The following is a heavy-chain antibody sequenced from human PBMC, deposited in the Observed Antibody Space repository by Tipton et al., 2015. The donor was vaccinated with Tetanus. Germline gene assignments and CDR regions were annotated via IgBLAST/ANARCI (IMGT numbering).Heavy chain of an antibody. D-gene: IGHD1-26*01. CDR1: GGSLNSDNYY. J-gene: IGHJ6*04. Sequence: TLSLTCTVSGGSLNSDNYYWSWIRQYPGKGLEWIGYFFYSGGTNYNPSLKSRVSMAVGTSKNQFSLQLRPVTAADTAVDYCARGDGYHYYYHMDVWGRGTTVTVSS. CDR3: ARGDGYHYYYHMDV. CDR2: FFYSGGT. V-gene: IGHV4-61*01.